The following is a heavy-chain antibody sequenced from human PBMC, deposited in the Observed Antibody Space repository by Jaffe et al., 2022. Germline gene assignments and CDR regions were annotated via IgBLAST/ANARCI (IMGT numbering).Heavy chain of an antibody. CDR1: GFTFGDYA. CDR3: TRDPSLNY. CDR2: IRSKAYGGTT. Sequence: EVQLVESGGGLVQPGRSLRLSCTASGFTFGDYAMSWVRQAPGKGLEWVGFIRSKAYGGTTEYAASVKGRFTISRDDSKSIAYLQMNSLKTEDTAVYYCTRDPSLNYWGQGTLVTVSS. V-gene: IGHV3-49*04. J-gene: IGHJ4*02. D-gene: IGHD3-16*02.